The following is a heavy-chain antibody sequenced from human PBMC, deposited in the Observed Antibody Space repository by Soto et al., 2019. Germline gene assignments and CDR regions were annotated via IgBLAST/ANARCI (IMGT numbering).Heavy chain of an antibody. D-gene: IGHD3-10*01. CDR1: GDSISSSSYY. CDR2: IYYSGST. V-gene: IGHV4-39*01. Sequence: PSETLSLTCTVSGDSISSSSYYWGWIRQPPGKGLEWIGSIYYSGSTYYNPSLKSRVTISVDTSKNQFSLKLSSVTAADTAVYYCARHTGYYGSGYYYCYGKDVWGQGTTVT. CDR3: ARHTGYYGSGYYYCYGKDV. J-gene: IGHJ6*02.